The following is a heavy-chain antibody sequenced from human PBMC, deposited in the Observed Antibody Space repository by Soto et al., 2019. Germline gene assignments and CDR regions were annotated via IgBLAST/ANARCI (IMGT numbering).Heavy chain of an antibody. Sequence: GGSLRLSCAASGFTVSSNYMSWVRQAPGKGLEWVSVIYSGGSTYYADSVKGRFTISRDNSKNTLYLQMNSLRAEDTAVYYCARGNDYTPYNWFDPWGQGTLVTVSS. V-gene: IGHV3-66*01. D-gene: IGHD4-4*01. CDR2: IYSGGST. CDR1: GFTVSSNY. J-gene: IGHJ5*02. CDR3: ARGNDYTPYNWFDP.